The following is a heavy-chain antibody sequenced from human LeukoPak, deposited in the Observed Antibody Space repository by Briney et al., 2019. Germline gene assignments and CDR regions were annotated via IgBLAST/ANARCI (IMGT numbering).Heavy chain of an antibody. CDR1: GFTFSSYA. D-gene: IGHD3-22*01. Sequence: GGSLRLSCAASGFTFSSYAMSWVRQAPGKGLEWVSAISGSGGSTYYADSVKGRFTISRDNSKNTLYLQMNSLRAEDTAVYYCAKGGYYYDSSGPYYFDYWGQGTLVTVSS. CDR3: AKGGYYYDSSGPYYFDY. V-gene: IGHV3-23*01. J-gene: IGHJ4*02. CDR2: ISGSGGST.